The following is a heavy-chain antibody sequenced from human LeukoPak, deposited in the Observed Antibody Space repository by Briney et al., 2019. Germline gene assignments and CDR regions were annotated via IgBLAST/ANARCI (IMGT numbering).Heavy chain of an antibody. CDR3: ARGLRSKYCYYYGMDV. CDR1: GFTFSSYS. CDR2: ISSSSSYI. Sequence: GGSLRLSCAASGFTFSSYSMNWVRQAPGKGLEWVSSISSSSSYIYYADSVKGRFTISRDNAKNSLYLQMNSLRAEDTAVYYCARGLRSKYCYYYGMDVWGQGTTVTVSS. J-gene: IGHJ6*02. D-gene: IGHD5-12*01. V-gene: IGHV3-21*01.